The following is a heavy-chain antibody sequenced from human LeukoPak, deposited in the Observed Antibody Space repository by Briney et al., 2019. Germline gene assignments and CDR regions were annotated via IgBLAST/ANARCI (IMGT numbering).Heavy chain of an antibody. CDR3: TRHSDKYCSGAGCFQYNFYGLDV. CDR2: IRSRTNSYTT. Sequence: GGSLRLSCAASGFTFSGSAMHWVRQASGKGLEWLGRIRSRTNSYTTVYAAPVQGRFIISRDDSMNMAYLQMNSLRVEDTAVYYCTRHSDKYCSGAGCFQYNFYGLDVWGQGTTVTVSS. CDR1: GFTFSGSA. J-gene: IGHJ6*02. V-gene: IGHV3-73*01. D-gene: IGHD2-15*01.